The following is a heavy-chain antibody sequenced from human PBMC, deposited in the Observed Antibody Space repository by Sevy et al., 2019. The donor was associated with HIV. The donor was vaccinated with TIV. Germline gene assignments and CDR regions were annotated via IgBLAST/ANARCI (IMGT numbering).Heavy chain of an antibody. CDR2: ISEDGSNK. J-gene: IGHJ4*02. Sequence: GGSLRLSCAASGFRLSSYDMHWVRQAPGKGLEWVAVISEDGSNKYYAYSVKGRINITRDNSKNTLYLQMNSLTAQDTAVYYCARGPPYYYDSSGYYYAFDYWGQGTLVTVSS. CDR3: ARGPPYYYDSSGYYYAFDY. V-gene: IGHV3-30-3*01. D-gene: IGHD3-22*01. CDR1: GFRLSSYD.